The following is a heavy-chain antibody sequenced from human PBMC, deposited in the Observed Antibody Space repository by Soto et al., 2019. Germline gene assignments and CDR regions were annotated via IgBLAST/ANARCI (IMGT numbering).Heavy chain of an antibody. D-gene: IGHD6-19*01. CDR3: ARAGDSSGPVALGY. CDR2: VYHSGST. V-gene: IGHV4-30-2*01. Sequence: QLQLQESGSGLVKPSQTLSLTCAVSGGSISSGGSSWSWIRQPPGKGLEWIGYVYHSGSTYYNPSLKSRVTISVDRSKNQFSLTLGSVTAADTAVYYCARAGDSSGPVALGYWGQGTLVTVSS. CDR1: GGSISSGGSS. J-gene: IGHJ4*02.